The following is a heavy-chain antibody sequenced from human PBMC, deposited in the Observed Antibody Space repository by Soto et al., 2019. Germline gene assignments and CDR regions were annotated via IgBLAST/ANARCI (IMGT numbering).Heavy chain of an antibody. Sequence: EVQVLESGGGLVQPGGSLRLSCAASGFTFSSCAMNWVRQAPGKGLEWVSTISGSGVSTYYADSVKGRFTISRDNSKNMMYLEMNSLRAEDTAVYYCASKRGLQDVLGTFDDWSQGTLVTVSS. CDR3: ASKRGLQDVLGTFDD. CDR1: GFTFSSCA. D-gene: IGHD2-21*02. J-gene: IGHJ4*02. CDR2: ISGSGVST. V-gene: IGHV3-23*01.